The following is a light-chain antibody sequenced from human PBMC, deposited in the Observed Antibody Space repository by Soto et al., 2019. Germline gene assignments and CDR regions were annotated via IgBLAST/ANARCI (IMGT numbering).Light chain of an antibody. CDR2: EDN. CDR3: QSYDGGWV. J-gene: IGLJ3*02. Sequence: NFMLTQSHSVSESPGKTVTISCTRSSGSIASNYVQWYQQRPGSVPTTVIYEDNQRPSGVPDRFSGSIDSSSNSASLTISGLKTEDEADYYCQSYDGGWVFGGGTMVTVL. CDR1: SGSIASNY. V-gene: IGLV6-57*04.